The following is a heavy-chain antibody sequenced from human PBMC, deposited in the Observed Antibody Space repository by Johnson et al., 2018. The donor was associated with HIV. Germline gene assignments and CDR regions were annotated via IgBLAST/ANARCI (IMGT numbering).Heavy chain of an antibody. D-gene: IGHD1-26*01. CDR1: GFIFDDYG. V-gene: IGHV3-20*04. CDR2: INWNGGNT. J-gene: IGHJ3*02. CDR3: AIIPPGGAGKGADAFDI. Sequence: VQPVEAGGGVVRPEGSLRLSCAASGFIFDDYGMSWVRQAPGKGLAWVSSINWNGGNTSYADSVKGRFTISRDNSKNTLYLQMNSLRAEDTAVYYCAIIPPGGAGKGADAFDIWGQGTMVTVSS.